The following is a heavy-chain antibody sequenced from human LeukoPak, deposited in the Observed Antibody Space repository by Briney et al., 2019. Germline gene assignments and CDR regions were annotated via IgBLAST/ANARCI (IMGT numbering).Heavy chain of an antibody. V-gene: IGHV3-7*01. Sequence: PGGSLTLSCAAPGFTFSSYWMSWVRQAPARGLEGVANIKQDGSEKYYEDSLKGRFTISRDNAKNSLYLQMNSLRAEDTAVFYCATVGWSSYYFDFGGQGTLVTVFS. CDR2: IKQDGSEK. J-gene: IGHJ4*02. D-gene: IGHD6-19*01. CDR1: GFTFSSYW. CDR3: ATVGWSSYYFDF.